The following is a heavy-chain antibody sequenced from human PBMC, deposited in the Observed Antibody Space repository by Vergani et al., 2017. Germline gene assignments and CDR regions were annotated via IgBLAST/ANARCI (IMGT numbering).Heavy chain of an antibody. Sequence: EVQLVESGGGLVQPGGSLRLSCAASGFTFSSYWMSWVRQAPGKGLEWVANIKQDGSEKYYVASVKGRFTISRDNAKNSLYLQMNSLRAEDTAVYYCARDQNGFWSGYYYYYGMDVWGQGTTVTVSS. J-gene: IGHJ6*02. D-gene: IGHD3-3*01. CDR2: IKQDGSEK. CDR3: ARDQNGFWSGYYYYYGMDV. V-gene: IGHV3-7*01. CDR1: GFTFSSYW.